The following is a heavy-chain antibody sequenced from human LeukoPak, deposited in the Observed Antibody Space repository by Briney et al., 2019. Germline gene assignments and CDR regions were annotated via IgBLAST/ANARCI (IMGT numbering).Heavy chain of an antibody. CDR2: ISGYNGNT. CDR1: GYTFTSYG. D-gene: IGHD1-14*01. J-gene: IGHJ3*02. Sequence: ASVKVSCKASGYTFTSYGISWVRQAPGQGLEWMGWISGYNGNTNYAQKLQGRVTMTTDTSTRTAYMELRSLRSDDTAVYYCARDSHRTEDAYDIWGQGTMVTVSS. CDR3: ARDSHRTEDAYDI. V-gene: IGHV1-18*01.